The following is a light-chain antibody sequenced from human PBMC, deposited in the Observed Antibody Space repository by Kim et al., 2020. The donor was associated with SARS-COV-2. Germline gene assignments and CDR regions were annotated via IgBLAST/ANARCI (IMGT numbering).Light chain of an antibody. CDR3: QQRFNWPLT. CDR2: DAS. Sequence: LSPGERATRSCRASQSVSRYLAWYQQRPGQAPRLLIYDASNTATGIPARFSGSGSGTDFTLTISSLEAEDFAVYYCQQRFNWPLTFGGGTKVDIK. J-gene: IGKJ4*01. CDR1: QSVSRY. V-gene: IGKV3-11*01.